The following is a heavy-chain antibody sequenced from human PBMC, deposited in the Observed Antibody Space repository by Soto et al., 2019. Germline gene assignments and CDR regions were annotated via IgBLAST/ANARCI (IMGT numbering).Heavy chain of an antibody. Sequence: GASVKVSCKASGYTFTSYGISWVRQAPGQGLEWMGWISAYNGNTNYAQKLQGRVTMTTDTSTSTAYMELRSLRSDDTAVYYCARGYCSSTSCRNMGYYYYGMDVWGQGTTVTVSS. D-gene: IGHD2-2*01. CDR3: ARGYCSSTSCRNMGYYYYGMDV. V-gene: IGHV1-18*04. J-gene: IGHJ6*02. CDR1: GYTFTSYG. CDR2: ISAYNGNT.